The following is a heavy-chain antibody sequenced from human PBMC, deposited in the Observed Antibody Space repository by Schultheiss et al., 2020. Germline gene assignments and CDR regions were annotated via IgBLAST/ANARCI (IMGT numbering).Heavy chain of an antibody. D-gene: IGHD2-21*02. J-gene: IGHJ4*02. CDR3: ARMTDDY. CDR1: GGSISSSSYY. Sequence: SETLSLTCTVSGGSISSSSYYWGWIRQPPGKGLEWIGEINHSGSTNYSPSLKSRVTISVDTSKNQFSLKLSSVTAADTAVYFCARMTDDYWGQGTLVTVSS. CDR2: INHSGST. V-gene: IGHV4-39*07.